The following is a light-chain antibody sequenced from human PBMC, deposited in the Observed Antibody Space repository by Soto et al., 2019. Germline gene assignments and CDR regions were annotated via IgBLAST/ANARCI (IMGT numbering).Light chain of an antibody. J-gene: IGLJ3*02. CDR1: SSDVGFYNY. CDR3: TSYTTSSTWV. CDR2: EVT. Sequence: QSALTQPASVSGSPGQSITISCSGTSSDVGFYNYVSWFQQYPGKAPKLMIFEVTNRPSGVSDRFSGSKSDNTASLTISGLQADDEADYFCTSYTTSSTWVFGGGTKVTV. V-gene: IGLV2-14*01.